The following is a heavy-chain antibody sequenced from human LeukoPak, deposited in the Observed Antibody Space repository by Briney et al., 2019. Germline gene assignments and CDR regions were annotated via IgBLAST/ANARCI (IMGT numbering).Heavy chain of an antibody. CDR1: GYTFTGYY. Sequence: ASVKVSCKASGYTFTGYYIHWVRQAPGQGLEWMGWINPDSGGTNYAQKFQGRVTMTRDTSITTAYMELSRLISDDTAVYYCATHCGGGPSYFHKFDYWGQGTQVTVSS. D-gene: IGHD2-15*01. J-gene: IGHJ4*02. CDR2: INPDSGGT. CDR3: ATHCGGGPSYFHKFDY. V-gene: IGHV1-2*02.